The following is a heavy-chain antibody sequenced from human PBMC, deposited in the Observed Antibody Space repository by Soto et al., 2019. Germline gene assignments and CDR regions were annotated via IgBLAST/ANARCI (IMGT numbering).Heavy chain of an antibody. CDR2: TWYDGSNK. D-gene: IGHD3-10*01. CDR1: GFTFSSYG. J-gene: IGHJ6*02. CDR3: ARDRQYGSGYGMDV. V-gene: IGHV3-33*01. Sequence: QVQLVESGGGVVQPGRSLRLSCVASGFTFSSYGMHWVRQAPGKGLEWVAVTWYDGSNKYYADSVKGRFTISRDNSKNTLYLQMNSLRAEDTAVYYCARDRQYGSGYGMDVWGQGTTVTVSS.